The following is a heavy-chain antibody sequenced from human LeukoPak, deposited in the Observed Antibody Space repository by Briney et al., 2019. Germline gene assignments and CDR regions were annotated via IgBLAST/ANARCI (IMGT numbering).Heavy chain of an antibody. CDR2: VSYDGSNK. J-gene: IGHJ6*02. CDR3: ARGNPRPKAYYDILTGYSPRYYYGMDV. V-gene: IGHV3-30-3*01. CDR1: GFTFSSYA. Sequence: GGSLRLSCAASGFTFSSYAVHWVRQAPGKGLEWVAVVSYDGSNKYYAGSVKGRFTISRDNSKNTLYLQMNSLRPEDTAVYYCARGNPRPKAYYDILTGYSPRYYYGMDVWGQGTTVTVSS. D-gene: IGHD3-9*01.